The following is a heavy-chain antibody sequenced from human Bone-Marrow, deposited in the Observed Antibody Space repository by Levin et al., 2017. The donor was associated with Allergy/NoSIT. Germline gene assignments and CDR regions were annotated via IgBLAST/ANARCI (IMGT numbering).Heavy chain of an antibody. D-gene: IGHD1-26*01. CDR2: INGRGDYI. J-gene: IGHJ4*02. Sequence: GGSLRLSCAASGYSVSTYAIFWVRQAPGKGLEWVSGINGRGDYIEYADSVKGRLTISRDNFKNIVYLQMNSLRVDDTAVYYCTRDVIVGVPADFDYWGQGTRVTVSS. CDR1: GYSVSTYA. CDR3: TRDVIVGVPADFDY. V-gene: IGHV3-23*01.